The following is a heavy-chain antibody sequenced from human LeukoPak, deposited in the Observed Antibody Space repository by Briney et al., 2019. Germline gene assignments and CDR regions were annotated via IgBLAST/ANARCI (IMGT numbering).Heavy chain of an antibody. V-gene: IGHV3-23*01. J-gene: IGHJ4*02. CDR3: AKGWGVRYFDWLLDHFDY. D-gene: IGHD3-9*01. CDR1: GFTLPYG. CDR2: VSATGYTT. Sequence: TGGSLRLSCVVSGFTLPYGMSWVRQAPGKGLEWVSYVSATGYTTSYADSVKGRFTISRDNSKNTLYLQMNSLRAEDTAVYYCAKGWGVRYFDWLLDHFDYWGQGTLVTVSS.